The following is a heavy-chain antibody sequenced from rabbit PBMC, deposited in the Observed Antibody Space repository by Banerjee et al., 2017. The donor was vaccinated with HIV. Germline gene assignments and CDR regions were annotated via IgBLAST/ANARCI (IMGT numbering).Heavy chain of an antibody. V-gene: IGHV1S40*01. Sequence: QSLEESGGDLVKPGASLTLTCTASGFSISNSWYMCWVRQAPGKGLEWIACIYGGSSGSTDYASWAKGRFTISKTSSTTVTLQMTSLTVADTATYFCARDAAATSGYSFKLWGPGTLVTVS. D-gene: IGHD1-1*01. CDR2: IYGGSSGST. J-gene: IGHJ4*01. CDR1: GFSISNSWY. CDR3: ARDAAATSGYSFKL.